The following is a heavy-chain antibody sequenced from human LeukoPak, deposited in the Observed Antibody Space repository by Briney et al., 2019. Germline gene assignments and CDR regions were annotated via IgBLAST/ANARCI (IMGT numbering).Heavy chain of an antibody. CDR3: VSPRDYYYYMDV. V-gene: IGHV3-73*01. CDR1: GFTFSCSG. Sequence: PGGSLRLSCAASGFTFSCSGMHWVSQASGKGLEWVGRIRSKANSYATAYAASVKGRFTISRDDSKNTAYLQMNSLKTEDTAVYYCVSPRDYYYYMDVWGKGTTVTVSS. J-gene: IGHJ6*03. CDR2: IRSKANSYAT.